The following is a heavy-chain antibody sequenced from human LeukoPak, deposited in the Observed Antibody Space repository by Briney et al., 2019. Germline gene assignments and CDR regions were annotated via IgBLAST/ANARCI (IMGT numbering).Heavy chain of an antibody. J-gene: IGHJ4*02. Sequence: PGGSLRLSCAASGFTFDDYGMSWVRQAPGKGLELVSGINWNGGSTGYADSVKGRFTISRDNAKNSLYLQVNSLRAEDTALYYCARARSPYNWNSLDYWGQGTLVTVSS. CDR1: GFTFDDYG. D-gene: IGHD1-7*01. CDR3: ARARSPYNWNSLDY. CDR2: INWNGGST. V-gene: IGHV3-20*04.